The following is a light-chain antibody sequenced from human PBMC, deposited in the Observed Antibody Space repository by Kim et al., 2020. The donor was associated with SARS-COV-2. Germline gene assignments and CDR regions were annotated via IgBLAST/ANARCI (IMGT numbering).Light chain of an antibody. CDR2: DAS. V-gene: IGKV3-11*01. Sequence: EIVLTQSPATLSLSPGERATLSCRASQSVIIYLAWYQQKPGQAPRLLIYDASNRATGIPARFSGSGSGTDFTLTISRLEPEDFAVYYCQQRSSWPLTFGGGTKVDIK. CDR1: QSVIIY. J-gene: IGKJ4*01. CDR3: QQRSSWPLT.